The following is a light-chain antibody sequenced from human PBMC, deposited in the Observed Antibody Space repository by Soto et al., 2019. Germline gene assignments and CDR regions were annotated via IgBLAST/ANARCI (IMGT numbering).Light chain of an antibody. CDR1: QSISSW. CDR2: DAS. Sequence: QMTQSPSSVSASVGDRVTITCRASQSISSWLAWYQQKPGKAPKLLIYDASSLESGVPSRFSGSGSGTEFTLTISSLQPDDFATYYCQQYNSYSWTFGQGTKVDI. V-gene: IGKV1-5*01. CDR3: QQYNSYSWT. J-gene: IGKJ1*01.